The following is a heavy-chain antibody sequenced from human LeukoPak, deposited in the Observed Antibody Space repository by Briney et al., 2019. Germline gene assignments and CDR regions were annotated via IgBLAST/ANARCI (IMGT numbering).Heavy chain of an antibody. D-gene: IGHD5-18*01. CDR3: AREDRYSYHF. V-gene: IGHV1-2*02. CDR1: GFTFTDYY. CDR2: INPNSGGT. Sequence: GASVKVSCKASGFTFTDYYMHWVRQAPGQGLGWMGWINPNSGGTNYAQKFQGRVSMTRDTSIRTAYMELSSLRSDDTAVYYCAREDRYSYHFWGQGTLVTVSS. J-gene: IGHJ4*02.